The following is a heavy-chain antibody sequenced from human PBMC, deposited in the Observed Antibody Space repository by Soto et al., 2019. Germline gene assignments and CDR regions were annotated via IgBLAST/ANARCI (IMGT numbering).Heavy chain of an antibody. J-gene: IGHJ4*01. CDR2: ISAYNGNT. CDR3: GRDLPPVDY. CDR1: GYTFTSYG. Sequence: QVQLVQSGAEVKKPGASMKVSCKAYGYTFTSYGISWVRQAPGQGLEWMGWISAYNGNTNYAQKIPGRVTMTTDTSTSTAYIELGSLRSDDTAVYYCGRDLPPVDYWGHGTLVTVSS. V-gene: IGHV1-18*01.